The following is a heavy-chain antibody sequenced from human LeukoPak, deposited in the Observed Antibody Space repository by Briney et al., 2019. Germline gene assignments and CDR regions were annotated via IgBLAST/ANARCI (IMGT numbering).Heavy chain of an antibody. Sequence: SETLSLTCAVYGGSFSGYYWSWIRQPPGKGLEWIGEINHSGSTNYNPSLKSRVTISVDTSKNQFSLKLSSVTAADTAMYYCARDPDYYYGMDVWGQGTTVTVSS. CDR3: ARDPDYYYGMDV. CDR1: GGSFSGYY. V-gene: IGHV4-34*01. J-gene: IGHJ6*02. CDR2: INHSGST.